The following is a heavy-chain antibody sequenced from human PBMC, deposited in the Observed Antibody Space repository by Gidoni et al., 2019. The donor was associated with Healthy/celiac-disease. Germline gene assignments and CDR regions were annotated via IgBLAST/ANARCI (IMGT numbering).Heavy chain of an antibody. V-gene: IGHV4-39*01. Sequence: QLQLQESGPGLVKPSETLSLTCTVSGGSISSSSYYWGWIRQPPGKGLEWIGSIYYSGSTYYNPSLKSRVTISVDTSKNQFSLKLSSVTAADTAVYYCARQGDEYYDFWSGYPRGWFDPWGQGTLVTVSS. CDR3: ARQGDEYYDFWSGYPRGWFDP. D-gene: IGHD3-3*01. CDR2: IYYSGST. CDR1: GGSISSSSYY. J-gene: IGHJ5*02.